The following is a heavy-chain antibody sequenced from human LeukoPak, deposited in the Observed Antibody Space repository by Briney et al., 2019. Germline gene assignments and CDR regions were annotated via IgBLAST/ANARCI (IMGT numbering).Heavy chain of an antibody. D-gene: IGHD2-21*02. CDR3: VRETYCGGDCYSKGFDY. Sequence: GGSLRLSCAASGFTFDDYGMSWVRQGPGKGLEWVSGINWNGGSTGYADSVKGRFTISRDDAKNSLYLQMNSLRAEDTALYYCVRETYCGGDCYSKGFDYWGQGTLVTVSS. CDR1: GFTFDDYG. V-gene: IGHV3-20*04. J-gene: IGHJ4*02. CDR2: INWNGGST.